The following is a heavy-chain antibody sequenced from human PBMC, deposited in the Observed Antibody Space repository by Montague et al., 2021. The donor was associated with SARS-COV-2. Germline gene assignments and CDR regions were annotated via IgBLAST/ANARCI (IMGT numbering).Heavy chain of an antibody. CDR2: ISDSGFTT. CDR3: VRVTLTVAASTITNYYMDV. Sequence: SRRLSCAASGFTFSTYGMTWFRRAPGKGLERVSGISDSGFTTSYADSVQGRFTISRDNSKNTLYLQMDSLRVEDTAVYYCVRVTLTVAASTITNYYMDVWGKGTTVTVSS. J-gene: IGHJ6*03. V-gene: IGHV3-23*01. CDR1: GFTFSTYG. D-gene: IGHD5-24*01.